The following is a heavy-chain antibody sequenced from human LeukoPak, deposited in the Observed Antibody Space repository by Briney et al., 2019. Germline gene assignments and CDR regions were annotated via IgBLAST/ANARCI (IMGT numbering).Heavy chain of an antibody. CDR2: MNSDGSST. CDR3: AQWLVPLNCFDC. CDR1: GFSFSRYW. Sequence: GGSLRLSCAASGFSFSRYWMHWVRQAPGKGLVWVSRMNSDGSSTNYADSVKGRFTISRDNAKNILYLQMNSLRAEDTAVYYCAQWLVPLNCFDCWGQGTLVTVSS. D-gene: IGHD6-19*01. V-gene: IGHV3-74*01. J-gene: IGHJ4*02.